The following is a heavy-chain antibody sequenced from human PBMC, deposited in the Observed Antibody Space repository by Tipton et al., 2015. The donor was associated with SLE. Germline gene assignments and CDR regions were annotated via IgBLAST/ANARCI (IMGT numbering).Heavy chain of an antibody. CDR2: ISYDGSNK. Sequence: QLVQSGGGVVQPGRSLRLSCAASGFTFSSYGMHWVRQAPGKGLEWVAVISYDGSNKYYADSVKGRFTISRDNSKNTLYLQMNSLRAEDTAVYYCAKGAIAAAGTDWFDPWGQGTLVTVSS. D-gene: IGHD6-13*01. CDR3: AKGAIAAAGTDWFDP. CDR1: GFTFSSYG. V-gene: IGHV3-30*18. J-gene: IGHJ5*02.